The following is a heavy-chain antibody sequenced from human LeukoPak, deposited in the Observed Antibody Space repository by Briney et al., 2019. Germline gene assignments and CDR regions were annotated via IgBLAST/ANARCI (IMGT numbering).Heavy chain of an antibody. Sequence: GGSLRLSCAPSGFTFKSYAMNWVRQSPGKGLEWVSSISGDSTDIYYADSLMGRSTISRDNAKNSLYLQINSLRAEDTAIYYCARRGYSDSSGYDYWGQATLVTVSS. CDR3: ARRGYSDSSGYDY. D-gene: IGHD3-22*01. CDR1: GFTFKSYA. J-gene: IGHJ4*02. CDR2: ISGDSTDI. V-gene: IGHV3-21*01.